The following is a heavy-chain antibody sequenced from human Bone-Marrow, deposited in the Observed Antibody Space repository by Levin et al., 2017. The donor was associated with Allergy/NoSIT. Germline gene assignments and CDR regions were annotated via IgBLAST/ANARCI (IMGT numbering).Heavy chain of an antibody. J-gene: IGHJ3*02. CDR3: ARCYGSGSYYPNDAFDI. D-gene: IGHD3-10*01. V-gene: IGHV4-39*01. Sequence: AGGSLRLSCTVSGGSISSSSYYWCWIRQPPGKGLEWIGSIYYSGSTYYNPSLKSRVTISVDTSKNQFSLKLSSVTAADTAVYYCARCYGSGSYYPNDAFDIWGQGTMVTVSS. CDR2: IYYSGST. CDR1: GGSISSSSYY.